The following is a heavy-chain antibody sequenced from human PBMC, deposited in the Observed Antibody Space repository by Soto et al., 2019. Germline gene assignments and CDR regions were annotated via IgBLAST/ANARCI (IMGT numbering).Heavy chain of an antibody. CDR2: IYYSGST. CDR1: GGSISSGSYY. CDR3: ARQGYYGSGSYYKFRWFDP. D-gene: IGHD3-10*01. V-gene: IGHV4-39*01. J-gene: IGHJ5*02. Sequence: QLQLQESGPGLVKPSETLSLTCTVSGGSISSGSYYWGWIRQPPGKGLEWIASIYYSGSTYYNPHLKRRFIVFVDTSKDQFSLKLSSVTAADTALYYCARQGYYGSGSYYKFRWFDPWGQGTLVTVSS.